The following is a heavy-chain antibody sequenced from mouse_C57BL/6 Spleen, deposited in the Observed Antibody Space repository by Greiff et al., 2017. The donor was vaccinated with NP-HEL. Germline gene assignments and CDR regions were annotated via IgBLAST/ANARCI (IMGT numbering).Heavy chain of an antibody. V-gene: IGHV1-64*01. D-gene: IGHD1-1*01. CDR1: GYTFTSYW. CDR3: AIDDYGSSYSAWFAY. CDR2: IHPNSGST. J-gene: IGHJ3*01. Sequence: QVQLQQPGAELVKPGASVKLSCKASGYTFTSYWMHWVKQRPGQGLEWIGMIHPNSGSTNYNEKFKSKATLTVDKSSSPAYMQLSSLTSEDSAVYYCAIDDYGSSYSAWFAYWGQGTLVTVSA.